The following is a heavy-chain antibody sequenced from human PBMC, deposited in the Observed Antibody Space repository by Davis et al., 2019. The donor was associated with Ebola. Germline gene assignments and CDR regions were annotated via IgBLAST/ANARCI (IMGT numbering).Heavy chain of an antibody. CDR3: ARVKRLVYDCGMDV. CDR1: GGSFSGYY. CDR2: INHSGST. D-gene: IGHD6-19*01. Sequence: MPSETLSLTCAVYGGSFSGYYWSWFRQPPGKGLEWIGEINHSGSTNYNPSLKSRVTISVDTSKNQFSLKLSSVTAADTAVYSCARVKRLVYDCGMDVWGQETTVTVSS. J-gene: IGHJ6*02. V-gene: IGHV4-34*01.